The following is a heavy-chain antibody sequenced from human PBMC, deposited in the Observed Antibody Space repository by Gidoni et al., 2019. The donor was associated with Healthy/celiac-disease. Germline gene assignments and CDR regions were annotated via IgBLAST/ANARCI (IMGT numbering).Heavy chain of an antibody. CDR1: GFTFSSYG. CDR3: ARDIFPYSNYVVGYYYGMDV. J-gene: IGHJ6*02. D-gene: IGHD4-4*01. CDR2: IWYDGSNK. V-gene: IGHV3-33*01. Sequence: QVQLVESGGGVVQPGRSLRLSCAASGFTFSSYGMHWVRQAPGKGLGWVAVIWYDGSNKYYADSVKGRFTISRDNSKNTLYLQMNSLRAEDTAVYYCARDIFPYSNYVVGYYYGMDVWGQGTTVTVSS.